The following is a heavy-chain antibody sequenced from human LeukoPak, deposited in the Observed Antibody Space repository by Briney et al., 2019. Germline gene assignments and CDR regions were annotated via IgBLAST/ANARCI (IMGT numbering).Heavy chain of an antibody. CDR1: GFTFNSYW. CDR2: IKQDGSEK. V-gene: IGHV3-7*03. Sequence: GGSLRLSCAASGFTFNSYWMSWVRQAPGKGLEWVANIKQDGSEKYYVDSVKGRFTISRDNAKSSLYLQMNSLRAEDTAVYYCARDWSGFYYWGQGTLVTVSS. J-gene: IGHJ4*02. CDR3: ARDWSGFYY. D-gene: IGHD3-10*01.